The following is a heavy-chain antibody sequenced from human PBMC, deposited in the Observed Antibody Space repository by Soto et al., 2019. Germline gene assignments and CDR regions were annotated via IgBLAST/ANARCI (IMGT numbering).Heavy chain of an antibody. D-gene: IGHD1-26*01. V-gene: IGHV4-59*01. J-gene: IGHJ5*02. CDR2: FYYSGST. CDR3: ARENVVGATDWFDP. CDR1: GGSIINNY. Sequence: SETLSLTCTVSGGSIINNYWSWIRQPPGKGLEWIGYFYYSGSTNYNPSLKSRITMSVDTSKNQFSLKVYPVSAADTAVYYCARENVVGATDWFDPWGQGTLVTVSS.